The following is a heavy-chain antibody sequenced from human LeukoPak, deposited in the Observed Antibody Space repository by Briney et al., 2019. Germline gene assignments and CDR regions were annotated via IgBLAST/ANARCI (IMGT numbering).Heavy chain of an antibody. J-gene: IGHJ4*02. Sequence: GGSLRLSCAASGFAFRNYWMHWVRQAPGKGLELVSAIIGSGSSTYYADSVKGRFTISRDNYKNTLFLQMNSLRAGDTAIYYCAKDRAQQLVLDFWGQGTLVTVSS. CDR1: GFAFRNYW. CDR3: AKDRAQQLVLDF. CDR2: IIGSGSST. D-gene: IGHD6-13*01. V-gene: IGHV3-23*01.